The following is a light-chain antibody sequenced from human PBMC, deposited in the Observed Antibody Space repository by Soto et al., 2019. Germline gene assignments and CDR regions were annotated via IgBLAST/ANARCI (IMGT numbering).Light chain of an antibody. Sequence: QSALTQPPSVSGSPGQSVTISCTGTTSDIGGYKYVSWYQQLPGKAPKLMIFDVTKRPSGVPDRFSGSNSGNTASLTISGPQAEDEAIYYCCSYARTTHVFGTGTKLTVL. CDR3: CSYARTTHV. CDR1: TSDIGGYKY. CDR2: DVT. J-gene: IGLJ1*01. V-gene: IGLV2-11*01.